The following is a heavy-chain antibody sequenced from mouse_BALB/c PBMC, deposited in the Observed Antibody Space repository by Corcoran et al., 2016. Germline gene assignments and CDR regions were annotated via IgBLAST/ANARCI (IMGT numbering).Heavy chain of an antibody. Sequence: QIQLVQSGPELKKPGETITISCKASGNSFTKHGMNWVKQAPGKDLKWMGWMNTNTGEPTYADDFEGRFAFSLETSASTAYLQINNLKNEDTATYFCTDGSYYYVMDFWGQGTSVTVSS. V-gene: IGHV9-3-1*01. CDR3: TDGSYYYVMDF. CDR2: MNTNTGEP. J-gene: IGHJ4*01. D-gene: IGHD2-3*01. CDR1: GNSFTKHG.